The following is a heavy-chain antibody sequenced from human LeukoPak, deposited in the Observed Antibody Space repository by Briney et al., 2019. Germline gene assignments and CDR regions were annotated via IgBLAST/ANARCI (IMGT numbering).Heavy chain of an antibody. CDR3: AKYYYYDSSGYHPWFDP. D-gene: IGHD3-22*01. CDR1: RFTVSSNY. Sequence: GGSLRLSCAASRFTVSSNYMSWVRQAPGKGLEWVSVIYSGGSTYYADSVKGRFTISRDNPKNTLYLQMNSLRAEDTAVYYCAKYYYYDSSGYHPWFDPWGQGTLVTVSS. CDR2: IYSGGST. J-gene: IGHJ5*02. V-gene: IGHV3-66*01.